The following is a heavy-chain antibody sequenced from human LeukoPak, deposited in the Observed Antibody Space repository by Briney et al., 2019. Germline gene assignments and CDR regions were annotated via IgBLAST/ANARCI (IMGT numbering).Heavy chain of an antibody. D-gene: IGHD6-6*01. CDR2: ISGSGGRT. J-gene: IGHJ4*02. CDR3: AKAAQVAGRPTRGGHFDY. V-gene: IGHV3-23*01. CDR1: GFTLSTYG. Sequence: GGSLRLSCAASGFTLSTYGMSWVRQAPGKGLEWVSAISGSGGRTYYAESVKGRFTISRDNNENTLYLQMNSLRAEDTAVYYCAKAAQVAGRPTRGGHFDYWAQGTLVTVSS.